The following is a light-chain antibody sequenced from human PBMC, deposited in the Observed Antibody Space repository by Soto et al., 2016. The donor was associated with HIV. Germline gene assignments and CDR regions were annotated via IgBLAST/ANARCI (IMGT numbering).Light chain of an antibody. CDR1: DIRSKS. J-gene: IGLJ3*02. V-gene: IGLV3-21*03. CDR3: QVWDSSSDHWV. CDR2: DDD. Sequence: SDVLPQPPSVSVAPGKTARITCGGNDIRSKSVHWYQQKPGQAPVLVVYDDDDRPSGIPERFSGSSSGNTATLTISRVEIGDEADYYCQVWDSSSDHWVFGGGTKLTVL.